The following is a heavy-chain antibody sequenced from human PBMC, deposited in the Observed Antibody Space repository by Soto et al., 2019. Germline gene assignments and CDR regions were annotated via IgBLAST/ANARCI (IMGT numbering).Heavy chain of an antibody. D-gene: IGHD3-22*01. CDR1: GFNFTSCS. Sequence: SVKVSCKASGFNFTSCSVQWVRQDRGQRLEWIGWIVVGSGNTNYAQKFQERVTITRDMSTSTTYIELSSQRSEDTAVYYCAADRGNYYDSSGYDYWGQGTPVTVSS. CDR3: AADRGNYYDSSGYDY. CDR2: IVVGSGNT. J-gene: IGHJ4*02. V-gene: IGHV1-58*01.